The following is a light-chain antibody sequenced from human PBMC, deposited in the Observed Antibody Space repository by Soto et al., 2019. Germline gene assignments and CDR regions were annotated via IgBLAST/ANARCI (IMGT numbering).Light chain of an antibody. Sequence: NFMLTQPHSVSESPGKTVTISCTRSSGNIASNYVQWYQQRPGSAPTTVIYEDNLRPSGVPDRFSGSIDRSSNSASLTISGLKTEDEADYFCQSYGSGIQGVFGGGNKLTVL. CDR3: QSYGSGIQGV. V-gene: IGLV6-57*04. CDR1: SGNIASNY. CDR2: EDN. J-gene: IGLJ3*02.